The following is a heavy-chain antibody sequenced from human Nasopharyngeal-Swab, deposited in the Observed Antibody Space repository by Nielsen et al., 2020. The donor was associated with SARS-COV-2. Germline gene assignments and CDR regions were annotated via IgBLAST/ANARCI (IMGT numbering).Heavy chain of an antibody. J-gene: IGHJ4*02. Sequence: LSLTCTVSGGSISSYYWSWVRQPPGKGLEWVSSINWNSGVIGYGDSVKGRFSISRDNTKNSLYLQMTSLRPEDTALYYCARGTADHSNPSFDYWGQGVLVTVSS. CDR3: ARGTADHSNPSFDY. D-gene: IGHD4-11*01. V-gene: IGHV3-9*01. CDR2: INWNSGVI. CDR1: GGSISSYY.